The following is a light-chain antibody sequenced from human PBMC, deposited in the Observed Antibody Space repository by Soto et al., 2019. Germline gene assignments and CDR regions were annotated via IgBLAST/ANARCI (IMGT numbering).Light chain of an antibody. V-gene: IGKV1-39*01. CDR2: TSS. J-gene: IGKJ4*01. CDR3: QQSYTTPLT. Sequence: DIQMTQSPSSLSASVGDRVTITCRASQTIATYLNWYQEKPGKAPQLLIYTSSTLQSEVPSRFSGSGSETDFTLTISSLQPEDFATSYCQQSYTTPLTFGGGTKVEIK. CDR1: QTIATY.